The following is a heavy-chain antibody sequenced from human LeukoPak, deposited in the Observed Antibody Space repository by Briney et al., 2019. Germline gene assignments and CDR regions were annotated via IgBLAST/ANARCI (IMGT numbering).Heavy chain of an antibody. CDR3: ARVVKYASCPGFFNYYYYYIDV. J-gene: IGHJ6*03. V-gene: IGHV4-59*11. Sequence: SGTLSLTCTVSGGSINSHHWAWIRQPPGKGLEWIGYISYSGRTNYNPSLKSRVTMSVDTSRSHLSLTLSSVTAAATAVYSCARVVKYASCPGFFNYYYYYIDVWGKGTTVTVSS. CDR2: ISYSGRT. CDR1: GGSINSHH. D-gene: IGHD2-15*01.